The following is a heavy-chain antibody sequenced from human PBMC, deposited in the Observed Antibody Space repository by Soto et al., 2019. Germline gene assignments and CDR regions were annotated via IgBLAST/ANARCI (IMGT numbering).Heavy chain of an antibody. D-gene: IGHD3-16*01. CDR3: AGGRRSTGRAFDI. CDR2: IVVGSGNT. Sequence: SVKVSCKASGFTFTSSGLQWVRQARGQRLEWIGWIVVGSGNTDYAQKFQERVTITRDMSTSTAYMELSSLRSEDTAVYYCAGGRRSTGRAFDIWGQGTMVTVSS. J-gene: IGHJ3*02. V-gene: IGHV1-58*01. CDR1: GFTFTSSG.